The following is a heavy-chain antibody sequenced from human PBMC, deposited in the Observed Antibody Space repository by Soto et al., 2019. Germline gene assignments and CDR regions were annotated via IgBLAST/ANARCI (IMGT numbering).Heavy chain of an antibody. CDR2: ISGSGGST. Sequence: AGGSLRLSCAASGFTFSSYAMSWVRQAPGKGLEWVSAISGSGGSTYYADSVKGRFTISRDNSKNTLYLQMNSLRAEDTAVYYCAASMGGYSYGSYFDYWGQGTLVTVSS. J-gene: IGHJ4*02. CDR3: AASMGGYSYGSYFDY. D-gene: IGHD5-18*01. CDR1: GFTFSSYA. V-gene: IGHV3-23*01.